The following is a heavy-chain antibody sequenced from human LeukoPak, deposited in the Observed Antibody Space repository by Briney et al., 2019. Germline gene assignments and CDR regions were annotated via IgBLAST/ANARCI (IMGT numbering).Heavy chain of an antibody. CDR2: ISHSGST. D-gene: IGHD2-15*01. Sequence: PSETLSLTCAVSDDSLNSDDWWSWVRQPPGKGLEWIGEISHSGSTNYNPSFKSRVTISLDNSMNQFSLSLTSVTAADTAVYYCARCGFKRWDYWGQGTLITVSS. J-gene: IGHJ4*02. CDR1: DDSLNSDDW. V-gene: IGHV4-4*02. CDR3: ARCGFKRWDY.